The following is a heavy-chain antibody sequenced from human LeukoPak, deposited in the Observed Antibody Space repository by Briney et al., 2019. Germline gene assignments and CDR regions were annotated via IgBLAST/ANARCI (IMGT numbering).Heavy chain of an antibody. D-gene: IGHD5-24*01. CDR2: INSDGSST. J-gene: IGHJ6*03. Sequence: RGSLRLSCAASGFTVSSNYMSWVRQAPGKGLVWVSRINSDGSSTSYADSVKGRFTISRDNAKNTLYLQMNSLRAEDTAVYYCARGTWATLYYYYMDVWGKGTTVTVSS. V-gene: IGHV3-74*01. CDR3: ARGTWATLYYYYMDV. CDR1: GFTVSSNY.